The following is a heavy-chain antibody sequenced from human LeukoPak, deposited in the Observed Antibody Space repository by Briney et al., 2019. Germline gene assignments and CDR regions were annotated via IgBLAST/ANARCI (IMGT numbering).Heavy chain of an antibody. J-gene: IGHJ3*01. Sequence: PGGSLRLSCSASGFKFPDSAMHWVRQPPGKGLEWIALITWGATDTYYADSVRGRFTVSRDDSSSTLYLQMNSLRSEDTALYFCAKDVSFRRGHNFDASDVWGLETMVIVSS. V-gene: IGHV3-43*01. CDR2: ITWGATDT. CDR3: AKDVSFRRGHNFDASDV. D-gene: IGHD5-24*01. CDR1: GFKFPDSA.